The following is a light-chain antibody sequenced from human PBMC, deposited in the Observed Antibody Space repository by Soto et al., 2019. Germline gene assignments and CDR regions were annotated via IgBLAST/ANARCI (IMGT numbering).Light chain of an antibody. CDR1: QSVNTN. CDR2: GAS. Sequence: EIVMTQSPATLYVSPVYIATLSFRSSQSVNTNVAWYRQDPGQAPRLVIYGASTKAAGTPGRFTGIGSVTDFTLTISSLQSEDFAIYYCQQYDNWPPVNFGQGTRLEIK. J-gene: IGKJ5*01. CDR3: QQYDNWPPVN. V-gene: IGKV3D-15*01.